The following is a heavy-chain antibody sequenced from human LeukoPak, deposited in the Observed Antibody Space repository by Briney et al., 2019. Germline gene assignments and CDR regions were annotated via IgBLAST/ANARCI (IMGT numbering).Heavy chain of an antibody. D-gene: IGHD6-13*01. CDR3: ARWEGDIAAAGTWPPPFDY. V-gene: IGHV1-2*02. CDR2: INPNSGGT. CDR1: GYTFTGYY. J-gene: IGHJ4*02. Sequence: ASVKVSCKASGYTFTGYYMHWVRQAPGQGLERMGWINPNSGGTNYAQKFQGRVTMTRDTSISTAYMELSRLRSDDTAVYYCARWEGDIAAAGTWPPPFDYWGQGTLVTVSS.